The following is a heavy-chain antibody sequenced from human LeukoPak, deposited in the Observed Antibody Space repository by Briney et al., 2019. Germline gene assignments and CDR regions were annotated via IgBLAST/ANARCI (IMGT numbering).Heavy chain of an antibody. CDR3: GRGVVGAHYYGMDV. V-gene: IGHV1-18*01. CDR2: ISAYNGNT. J-gene: IGHJ6*02. CDR1: GYTLTSYG. D-gene: IGHD2-15*01. Sequence: ASVTVSCKASGYTLTSYGISWVRQAPGQGLEWMGWISAYNGNTNYAQKLQGRVTMTTDTSTSTAYMEPRSLRSDDTAVYYCGRGVVGAHYYGMDVWGQGTTVTVSS.